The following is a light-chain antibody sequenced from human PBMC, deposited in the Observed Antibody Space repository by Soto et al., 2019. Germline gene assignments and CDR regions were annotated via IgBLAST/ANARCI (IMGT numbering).Light chain of an antibody. CDR1: QSVGYH. Sequence: EIVLTQSPATLSLSPGERATLSCRASQSVGYHLAWYQQKPGQAPRLLIYGASTRATGVPARFSGSGSGTEFTLTISSLQSEDFAVYYCQQYNDWPPYTFGQGTKLEIK. V-gene: IGKV3-15*01. CDR2: GAS. CDR3: QQYNDWPPYT. J-gene: IGKJ2*01.